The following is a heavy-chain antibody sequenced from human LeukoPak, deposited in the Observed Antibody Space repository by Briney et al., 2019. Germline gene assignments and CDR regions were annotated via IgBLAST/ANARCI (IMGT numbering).Heavy chain of an antibody. CDR1: GYTFTGYY. D-gene: IGHD3-10*02. V-gene: IGHV1-2*06. Sequence: GASVKVSCKASGYTFTGYYMHWVRQAPGQGLEWMGRINPNSGGTNYAQRFQGRVTMTRDTSISTAYMELSRLRSDDTAVYYCARNFLGSYYYYYYRDVGGKGTTVTVS. J-gene: IGHJ6*03. CDR2: INPNSGGT. CDR3: ARNFLGSYYYYYYRDV.